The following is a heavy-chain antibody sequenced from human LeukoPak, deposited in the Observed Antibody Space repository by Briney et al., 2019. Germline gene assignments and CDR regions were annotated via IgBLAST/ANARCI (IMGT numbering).Heavy chain of an antibody. V-gene: IGHV3-73*01. Sequence: GGSLRLSCAASGFTFSGSAMHWVRQASGKGLEWVGRIRSKANSYATAYAASVKGRFTISRDDSKSTAYLQMNSLKTEDTAVYYCTSTGNYDILTGYLGYWGQGTLVTVSS. D-gene: IGHD3-9*01. CDR2: IRSKANSYAT. CDR1: GFTFSGSA. J-gene: IGHJ4*02. CDR3: TSTGNYDILTGYLGY.